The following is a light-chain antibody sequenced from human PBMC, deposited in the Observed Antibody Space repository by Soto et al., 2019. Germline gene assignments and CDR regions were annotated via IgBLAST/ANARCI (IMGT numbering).Light chain of an antibody. V-gene: IGKV3-15*01. CDR3: QQRSNWPA. J-gene: IGKJ4*01. CDR2: GAS. CDR1: QSVSSN. Sequence: EILMTQSPATLSVSPGERATLSYRASQSVSSNVAWYQQKPGQAPRLLIYGASNRATGIPARFSGSRSGTDFTLTISDLEPADFAVYYCQQRSNWPAFGGGTKVDNK.